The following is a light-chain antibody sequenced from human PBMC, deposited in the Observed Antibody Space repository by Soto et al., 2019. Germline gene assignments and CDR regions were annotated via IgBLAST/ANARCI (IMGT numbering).Light chain of an antibody. CDR2: GAS. CDR3: QQTHAVPLT. J-gene: IGKJ5*01. V-gene: IGKV1-39*01. CDR1: HPISNY. Sequence: RMNQSPSSLSAYVGDRVSITCRASHPISNYLNWYQQKAGEAPKVLIFGASSPQSGVPSKFSGSGYGTDFTLIINNLHPDDFATYYCQQTHAVPLTFGQGTLLEIK.